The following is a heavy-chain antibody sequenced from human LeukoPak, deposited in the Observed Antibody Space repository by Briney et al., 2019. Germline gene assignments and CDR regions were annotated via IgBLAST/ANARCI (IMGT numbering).Heavy chain of an antibody. D-gene: IGHD3-10*01. J-gene: IGHJ4*02. CDR2: INPNSGGT. Sequence: ASVKVFCKASGYTFTGYYMHWVRQAPGQGLEWMGWINPNSGGTNYAQKFQGRVTMTRDTSISTAYMELSRLRSDDTAVYYCARGVTRVYYADYWGQGTLVTVSS. CDR1: GYTFTGYY. CDR3: ARGVTRVYYADY. V-gene: IGHV1-2*02.